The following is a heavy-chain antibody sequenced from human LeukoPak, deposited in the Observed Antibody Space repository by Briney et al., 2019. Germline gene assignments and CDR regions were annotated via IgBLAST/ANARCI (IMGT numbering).Heavy chain of an antibody. V-gene: IGHV3-30*18. CDR2: ISYDGSNK. CDR1: GFTFSSYG. J-gene: IGHJ6*02. D-gene: IGHD3-10*01. CDR3: AKVLITPYSSGSYYESVYYYYGMDV. Sequence: PGRSLRLPCAASGFTFSSYGMHWVRQAPGKGLEWVAVISYDGSNKYYADSVKGRFTISRDNSKNTLYLQMNSLRAEDTAVYYCAKVLITPYSSGSYYESVYYYYGMDVWGQGTTVTVS.